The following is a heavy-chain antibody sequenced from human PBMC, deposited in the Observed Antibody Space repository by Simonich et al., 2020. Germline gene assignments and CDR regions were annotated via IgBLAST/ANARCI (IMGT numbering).Heavy chain of an antibody. CDR3: ARDLGSSYYFDY. D-gene: IGHD6-6*01. J-gene: IGHJ4*02. V-gene: IGHV3-30*07. CDR2: ISYDGSNK. CDR1: GFTFSSYA. Sequence: GGGVVQPGRSLRLSCAASGFTFSSYAMHWVRQAPGKGLEWVAVISYDGSNKYYADSVKGRFTISRDNSKNTLDLQMNSLRAEDTAVHYCARDLGSSYYFDYWGQGTLVTVSS.